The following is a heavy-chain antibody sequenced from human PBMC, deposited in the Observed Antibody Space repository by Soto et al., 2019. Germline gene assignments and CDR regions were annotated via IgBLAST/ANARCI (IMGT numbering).Heavy chain of an antibody. CDR2: IRSKANSYAT. Sequence: GGSLRLSCAASGFTFSGSAMHWVRQASGKGLEWVGRIRSKANSYATAYAASVKGRFTISRDDSKNTAYLQMNSLKTEDTAVYYCTRPRGYSWSGYDFDYWGQGTLVTVSS. CDR1: GFTFSGSA. V-gene: IGHV3-73*01. J-gene: IGHJ4*02. D-gene: IGHD3-3*01. CDR3: TRPRGYSWSGYDFDY.